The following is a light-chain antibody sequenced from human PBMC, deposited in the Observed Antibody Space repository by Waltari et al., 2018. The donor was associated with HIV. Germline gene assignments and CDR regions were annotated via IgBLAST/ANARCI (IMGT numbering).Light chain of an antibody. Sequence: QSALTQPASVSGSPGQSITISCTGTSSDVGSYSLVSWYQQHPGKAPKLMIYEVNKRPSGVSNRFSGSKSGNTASLTISGLQAEDEPDYLWRSYAGSTTYVFATGTKVTVL. V-gene: IGLV2-23*02. J-gene: IGLJ1*01. CDR3: RSYAGSTTYV. CDR1: SSDVGSYSL. CDR2: EVN.